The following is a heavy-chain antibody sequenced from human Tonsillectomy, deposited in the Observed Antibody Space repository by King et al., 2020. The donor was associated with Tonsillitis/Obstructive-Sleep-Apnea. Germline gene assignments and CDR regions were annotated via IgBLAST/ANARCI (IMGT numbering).Heavy chain of an antibody. J-gene: IGHJ5*02. Sequence: VQLQESGPGLVKPSETLSLTCTVSGGSISSYYWSWIRQPPGKGLEWIGYIYYSGSTNYNPSLKSRVTISVDTSKNQFSLKLSSVTAADTAVYYCARDRLLNYSNYGWFHPWGQGTLVTVSS. V-gene: IGHV4-59*01. CDR2: IYYSGST. D-gene: IGHD4-11*01. CDR1: GGSISSYY. CDR3: ARDRLLNYSNYGWFHP.